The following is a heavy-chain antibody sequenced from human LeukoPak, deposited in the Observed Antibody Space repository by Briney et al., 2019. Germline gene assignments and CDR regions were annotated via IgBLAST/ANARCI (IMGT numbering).Heavy chain of an antibody. CDR3: ARAGASYGDYVGLDY. D-gene: IGHD4-17*01. CDR1: GGSISSSSYY. V-gene: IGHV4-39*07. Sequence: SETLSLTCTVSGGSISSSSYYWGWIRQPPGKGLEWIGSIYYSGSTYYNPSLKSRVTISVDTSKNQFSLKLSSVTAADTAVYYCARAGASYGDYVGLDYWGQGTLVTVSS. CDR2: IYYSGST. J-gene: IGHJ4*02.